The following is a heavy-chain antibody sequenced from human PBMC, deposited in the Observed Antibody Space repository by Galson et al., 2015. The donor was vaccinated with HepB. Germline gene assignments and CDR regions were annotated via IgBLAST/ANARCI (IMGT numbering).Heavy chain of an antibody. CDR1: GYTFTSYG. Sequence: SVKVSCKASGYTFTSYGISWVRQAPGQGLEWMGWISAYNGNTNYAQKLQGRVTMTTDTSTSTAYMELRSLRSDDTAVYYCARGAAMATIYYYYGMDVWGQGTTVTVSS. J-gene: IGHJ6*02. CDR2: ISAYNGNT. V-gene: IGHV1-18*04. D-gene: IGHD5-24*01. CDR3: ARGAAMATIYYYYGMDV.